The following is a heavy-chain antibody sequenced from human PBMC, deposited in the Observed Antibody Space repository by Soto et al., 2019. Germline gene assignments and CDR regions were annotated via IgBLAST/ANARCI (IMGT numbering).Heavy chain of an antibody. Sequence: QVQLVQSGAEVKKPGSSVKVSCKASGGTFSSYSINWVRQAPGQGLEWMGRITPILGIANYAQKVQGRVTITADKSTSTAYMELSSMRSEDTAVYYCAREPYGDYSGYWGQGTLVTVSS. J-gene: IGHJ4*02. V-gene: IGHV1-69*08. CDR2: ITPILGIA. D-gene: IGHD4-17*01. CDR3: AREPYGDYSGY. CDR1: GGTFSSYS.